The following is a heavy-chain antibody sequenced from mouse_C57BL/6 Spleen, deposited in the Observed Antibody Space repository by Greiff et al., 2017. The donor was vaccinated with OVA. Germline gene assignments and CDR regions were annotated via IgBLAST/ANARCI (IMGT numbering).Heavy chain of an antibody. Sequence: VQLQQSGAELVKPGASVKLSCTASGFNIKDYYMHWVKQRTEQGLEWIGRIAPEDGETKYAPKFQGKSTITADTSSNTAYLQHSILTSEDTAVYYCARGVGSSSFAYWGQGTLVTVSA. V-gene: IGHV14-2*01. CDR3: ARGVGSSSFAY. CDR2: IAPEDGET. CDR1: GFNIKDYY. D-gene: IGHD1-1*01. J-gene: IGHJ3*01.